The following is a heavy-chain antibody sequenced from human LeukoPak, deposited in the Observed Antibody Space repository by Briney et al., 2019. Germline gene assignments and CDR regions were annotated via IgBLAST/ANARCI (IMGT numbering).Heavy chain of an antibody. Sequence: PSETLSLTCAVSRYSISSDYYWGWVRQPPGQGLGWIGAIFTSGSTYYNPSLVSRVSMSVDTSKNQFSLKLYSVTAADTAVYSCARHSQWGLVPWTFDIWGRGTMVTVSS. CDR2: IFTSGST. CDR1: RYSISSDYY. D-gene: IGHD2-21*01. J-gene: IGHJ3*02. V-gene: IGHV4-38-2*01. CDR3: ARHSQWGLVPWTFDI.